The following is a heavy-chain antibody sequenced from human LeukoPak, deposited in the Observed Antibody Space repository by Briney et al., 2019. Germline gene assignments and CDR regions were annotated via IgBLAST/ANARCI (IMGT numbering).Heavy chain of an antibody. Sequence: ASVKVSCKASGYTFTGYYMHWVRQAPGQGLEWMGWINPNSGGTNYAQKFQGRVTMTRDTSISTAYMELSRLRSDDTAVYYCARSPITIFGVVLRYYFDYWGQGTLVTVSS. D-gene: IGHD3-3*01. CDR3: ARSPITIFGVVLRYYFDY. J-gene: IGHJ4*02. CDR2: INPNSGGT. CDR1: GYTFTGYY. V-gene: IGHV1-2*02.